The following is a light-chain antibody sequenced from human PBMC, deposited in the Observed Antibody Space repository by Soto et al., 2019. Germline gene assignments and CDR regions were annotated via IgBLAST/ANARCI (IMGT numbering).Light chain of an antibody. CDR3: QQSYSTPRT. J-gene: IGKJ1*01. Sequence: IQMTQSPSSLSASVGDRVTITCRAGQSISTYLNWYQQRPGKPPELLIYAASTLQSGVPSRFSGSGSATDFTLTISSLQPEDFATYYCQQSYSTPRTFGQGTKVEVK. CDR1: QSISTY. CDR2: AAS. V-gene: IGKV1-39*01.